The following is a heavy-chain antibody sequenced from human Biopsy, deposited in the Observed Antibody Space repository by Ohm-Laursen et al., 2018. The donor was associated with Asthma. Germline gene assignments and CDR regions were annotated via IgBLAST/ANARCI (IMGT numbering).Heavy chain of an antibody. J-gene: IGHJ4*02. V-gene: IGHV3-33*06. CDR2: IWYDGRKK. D-gene: IGHD3-22*01. Sequence: SLRLSCAASGFVFRSHAMHWVRQAPGKGLEWVSFIWYDGRKKTYADSVKGRFTISRDNSKNTLYLQMNSLRAEDTAVYYCAKARIHHFYDSSGYYQHDWGQGTLVTVSS. CDR1: GFVFRSHA. CDR3: AKARIHHFYDSSGYYQHD.